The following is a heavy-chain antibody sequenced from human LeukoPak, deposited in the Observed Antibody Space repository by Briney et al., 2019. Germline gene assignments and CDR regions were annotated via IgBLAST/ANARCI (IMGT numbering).Heavy chain of an antibody. CDR2: IRSKANSYAT. J-gene: IGHJ5*02. D-gene: IGHD3-3*01. Sequence: GGSLRLSCAASGFTFSGSAMHWVRQASGKGLEWVGRIRSKANSYATAYAASVKGRFTISRDDSKNTAYLQMNSLRAEDTAVYYCARSPSHTYYDFWSGYYTGTNWFDPWGQGTLVTVSS. V-gene: IGHV3-73*01. CDR1: GFTFSGSA. CDR3: ARSPSHTYYDFWSGYYTGTNWFDP.